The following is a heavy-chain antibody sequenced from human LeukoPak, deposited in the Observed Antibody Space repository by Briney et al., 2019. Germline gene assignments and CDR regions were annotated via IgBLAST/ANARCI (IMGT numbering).Heavy chain of an antibody. D-gene: IGHD5-12*01. CDR3: ARDLRVATQKGDYFDY. CDR2: ISSSSSYI. V-gene: IGHV3-21*01. Sequence: GGSLRLSCAASGFTFSSYSMNWVRQAPGKGLEWVSSISSSSSYIYYADSVKGRFTISRDNAKNSLYLQMNSLRAEDTAVYYCARDLRVATQKGDYFDYWGLGTLVTVSS. CDR1: GFTFSSYS. J-gene: IGHJ4*02.